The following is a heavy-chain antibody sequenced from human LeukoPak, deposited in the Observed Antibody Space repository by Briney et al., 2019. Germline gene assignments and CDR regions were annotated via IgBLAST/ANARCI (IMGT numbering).Heavy chain of an antibody. CDR2: ISSGGSTI. Sequence: GGSLRLSCAASGFTFSDYHMSWIRQAPGKGLEWVSYISSGGSTIYYADSVKGRFTISRDNAKNSLYLQMNSLRAEDTAVYYCARTGSRAFDIWGQGTIVTVSS. CDR1: GFTFSDYH. CDR3: ARTGSRAFDI. D-gene: IGHD2-15*01. J-gene: IGHJ3*02. V-gene: IGHV3-11*01.